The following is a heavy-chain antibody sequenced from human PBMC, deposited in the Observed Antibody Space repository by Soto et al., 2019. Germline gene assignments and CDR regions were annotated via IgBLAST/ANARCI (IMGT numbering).Heavy chain of an antibody. CDR2: INHSGST. V-gene: IGHV4-34*01. CDR3: ARGALRPRYCSGGSCYSITPRFDY. J-gene: IGHJ4*02. CDR1: GGSFSGYY. Sequence: QVQLQQWGAGLLKPSETLSLTCAVYGGSFSGYYWSWIRQPPGKGLEWIGEINHSGSTNYNPSLKSGVTIAVDTSKNQFSRKLSSVTAADTAVYYCARGALRPRYCSGGSCYSITPRFDYWGQGTLVTVSS. D-gene: IGHD2-15*01.